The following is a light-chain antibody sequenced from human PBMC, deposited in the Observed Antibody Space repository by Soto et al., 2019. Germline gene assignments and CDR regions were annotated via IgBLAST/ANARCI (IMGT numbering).Light chain of an antibody. CDR2: EVT. CDR3: SSFAGRNNLYV. J-gene: IGLJ1*01. CDR1: SSDVGGCNF. V-gene: IGLV2-8*01. Sequence: QSVLTQPPSASGSPGQSVTISCTGTSSDVGGCNFVSWYQQHPGKAPKLMIFEVTKRPSGVPDRFSGSKSGNTASLTVSGLQAEDEADYYCSSFAGRNNLYVFGTGTKVTVL.